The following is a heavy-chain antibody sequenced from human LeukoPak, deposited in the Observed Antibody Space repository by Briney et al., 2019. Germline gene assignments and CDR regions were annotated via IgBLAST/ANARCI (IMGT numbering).Heavy chain of an antibody. CDR3: AKDGAGYSSTYYFDY. J-gene: IGHJ4*02. V-gene: IGHV3-23*01. CDR2: ISGSGGST. CDR1: GFTFSSYA. Sequence: GGSLRLSCAASGFTFSSYAMSWVRQAPGKGLEWVSAISGSGGSTYYADSVKGRFTISRDNPKNTLYLQMNSLRAEDTAVYYCAKDGAGYSSTYYFDYWGQGTLVTVSS. D-gene: IGHD6-13*01.